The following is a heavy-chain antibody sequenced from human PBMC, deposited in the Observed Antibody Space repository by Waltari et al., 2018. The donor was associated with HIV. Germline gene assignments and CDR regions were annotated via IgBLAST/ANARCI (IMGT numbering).Heavy chain of an antibody. Sequence: QVQLVESGGGVVQPGRSLRLSCAASGFTFSSYGMHWVHQAPGKGLEWVGVIWYDGSNKYYADSVKGRFTISRDNSKNTLYLQMNSLRAEDTAVYYCARELEWEVTRYFDYWGQGTLVTVSS. CDR3: ARELEWEVTRYFDY. CDR2: IWYDGSNK. V-gene: IGHV3-33*01. D-gene: IGHD1-26*01. J-gene: IGHJ4*02. CDR1: GFTFSSYG.